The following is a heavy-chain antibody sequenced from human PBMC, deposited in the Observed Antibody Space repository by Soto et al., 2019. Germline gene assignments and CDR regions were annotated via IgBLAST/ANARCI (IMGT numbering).Heavy chain of an antibody. D-gene: IGHD1-26*01. CDR1: GFTFSSYA. Sequence: GGSLRLSCAASGFTFSSYAMSWVRQAPGKGLEWVSAISGSGGSTYYADSVKGRFTISRDNSKNTLYLQMNSLRAEDTAVYYCAKRVGASDSYYYYYGMDVWGQGTTVTVS. V-gene: IGHV3-23*01. J-gene: IGHJ6*02. CDR2: ISGSGGST. CDR3: AKRVGASDSYYYYYGMDV.